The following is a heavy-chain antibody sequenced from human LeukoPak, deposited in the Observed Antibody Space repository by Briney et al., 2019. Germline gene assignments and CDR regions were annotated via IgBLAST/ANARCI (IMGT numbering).Heavy chain of an antibody. CDR3: ARDSPRRDITIFGVVIIGYFDY. CDR1: SGSISSSSYY. Sequence: SETLSLTCTVSSGSISSSSYYWGWIRQPPGKGLEWIGSIYYSGSTYYNPSLKSRVTISVDTSKNQFSLKLSSVTAADTAVYYCARDSPRRDITIFGVVIIGYFDYWAREPWSPSPQ. V-gene: IGHV4-39*07. D-gene: IGHD3-3*01. J-gene: IGHJ4*02. CDR2: IYYSGST.